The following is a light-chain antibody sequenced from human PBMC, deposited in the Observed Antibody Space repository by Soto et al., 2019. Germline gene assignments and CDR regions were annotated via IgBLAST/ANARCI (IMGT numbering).Light chain of an antibody. CDR1: QNIISH. CDR2: GAS. J-gene: IGKJ3*01. Sequence: DIQMTQSPSSLSASVGDRVTITCRPSQNIISHLNWYQQRQGKAPKLXIYGASSLQSGVPLRFSGSGSGTDFTRTISSLQPEDFETYYCQQSYSTTRTFGPGTKVDIK. V-gene: IGKV1-39*01. CDR3: QQSYSTTRT.